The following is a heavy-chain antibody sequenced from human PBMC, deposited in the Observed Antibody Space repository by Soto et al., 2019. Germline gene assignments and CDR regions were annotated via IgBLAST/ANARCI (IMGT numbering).Heavy chain of an antibody. CDR3: TRDQF. J-gene: IGHJ4*02. V-gene: IGHV3-7*05. Sequence: EGQLVQSGGGLVQPGGSLRLSCVGCGFTSRGFWMGWVRQAPGKGLEWVANIKEDATQKNYVDSVRGRFTISRDTATISLYLQMNSLRAEDTAVYYCTRDQFWGQGTLVTVSS. CDR1: GFTSRGFW. CDR2: IKEDATQK.